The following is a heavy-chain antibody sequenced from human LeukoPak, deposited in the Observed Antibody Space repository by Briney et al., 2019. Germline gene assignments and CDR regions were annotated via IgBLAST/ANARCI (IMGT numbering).Heavy chain of an antibody. Sequence: GASVKVSCKASGYSFTDYYMHWVRQAPGQGLEWMGWINPNSGGTNYAQNFQGRVTMTRDTSISTAYIELSRLTSDDTAVYYCARDAARTTAPDDYWGQGTLVTVSS. CDR2: INPNSGGT. D-gene: IGHD1-1*01. CDR3: ARDAARTTAPDDY. V-gene: IGHV1-2*02. J-gene: IGHJ4*02. CDR1: GYSFTDYY.